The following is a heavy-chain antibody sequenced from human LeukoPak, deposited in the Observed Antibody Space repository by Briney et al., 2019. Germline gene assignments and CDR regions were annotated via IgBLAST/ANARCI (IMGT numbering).Heavy chain of an antibody. V-gene: IGHV1-69*04. Sequence: GSSVKVSCKASGGTFSSYALSWVRQAPGQGLEWIGGITPILGIANYAQDLQGRVTITADKPTNTAYTELSSLRSEDTAVYYCASQDSSGYYLIDYWGQGTLVTVSS. CDR1: GGTFSSYA. D-gene: IGHD3-22*01. J-gene: IGHJ4*02. CDR3: ASQDSSGYYLIDY. CDR2: ITPILGIA.